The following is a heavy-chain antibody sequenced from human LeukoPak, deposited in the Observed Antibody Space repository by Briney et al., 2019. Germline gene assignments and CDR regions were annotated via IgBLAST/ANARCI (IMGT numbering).Heavy chain of an antibody. CDR2: IRYDGSNK. J-gene: IGHJ6*03. V-gene: IGHV3-30*02. CDR3: AQRGIAAAGDGYYYYYMDV. D-gene: IGHD6-13*01. CDR1: GFTFSSYG. Sequence: GGSLRLSCAASGFTFSSYGMHWVRQAPGKGREGVAFIRYDGSNKYYADSVKGRFTISRDNSKNTLYLQMNSLRAEDTAVYYCAQRGIAAAGDGYYYYYMDVWGKGTTVTVSS.